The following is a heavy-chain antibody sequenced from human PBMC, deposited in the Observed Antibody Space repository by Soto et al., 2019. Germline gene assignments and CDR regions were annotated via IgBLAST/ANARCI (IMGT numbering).Heavy chain of an antibody. J-gene: IGHJ4*02. CDR3: XXGRYGDY. Sequence: QVHLVQSGAEVKKPGASVKVSCKXSGYXFTTYGITWVRQAPGQGLEWMGWISAHNGNTNYAQKLQGRVTVTRDTXTSXXXXXXXXXXXXXXXXXXCXXGRYGDYWGQGALVTVSS. D-gene: IGHD1-26*01. CDR2: ISAHNGNT. V-gene: IGHV1-18*01. CDR1: GYXFTTYG.